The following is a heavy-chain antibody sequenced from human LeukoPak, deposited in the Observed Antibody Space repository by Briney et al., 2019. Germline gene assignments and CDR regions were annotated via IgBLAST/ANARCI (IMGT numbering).Heavy chain of an antibody. Sequence: GGSLRLSCAASGFTFSSYAMTWVRQAPGKGLEWVSSISGSDYRTYYADSVKGRFTTSRDNSKNTLFLQLNSLRAEDTAIYYCAKESGSYYPYNWFDPWGQGTLVTVSS. J-gene: IGHJ5*02. CDR1: GFTFSSYA. CDR2: ISGSDYRT. V-gene: IGHV3-23*01. CDR3: AKESGSYYPYNWFDP. D-gene: IGHD1-26*01.